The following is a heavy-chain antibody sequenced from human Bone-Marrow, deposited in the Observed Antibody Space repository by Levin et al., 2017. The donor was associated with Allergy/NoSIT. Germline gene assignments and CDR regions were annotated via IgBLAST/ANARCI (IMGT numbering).Heavy chain of an antibody. Sequence: KGLEWIGYIFYSGSTNYNPSLKSRLNISVDMSKRQFSLKLSSVTAADTAVYYCARVTMGWFDPWGQGTLVTVSS. CDR3: ARVTMGWFDP. D-gene: IGHD3-3*01. V-gene: IGHV4-59*01. CDR2: IFYSGST. J-gene: IGHJ5*02.